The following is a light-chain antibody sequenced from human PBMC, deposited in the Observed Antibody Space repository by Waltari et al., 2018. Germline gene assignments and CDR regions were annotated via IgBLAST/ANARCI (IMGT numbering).Light chain of an antibody. CDR2: DVT. V-gene: IGLV2-23*02. Sequence: QSALTQPASVSGSPGQSTPLSCTGTTSAVGAYNLSSRYQQHPGKAPKFIIYDVTKRPSGVSNRFSGSKSGNTASLTISGLQAEDEADYYCCSYAGTSTVIFGGGTKLTVL. CDR3: CSYAGTSTVI. CDR1: TSAVGAYNL. J-gene: IGLJ2*01.